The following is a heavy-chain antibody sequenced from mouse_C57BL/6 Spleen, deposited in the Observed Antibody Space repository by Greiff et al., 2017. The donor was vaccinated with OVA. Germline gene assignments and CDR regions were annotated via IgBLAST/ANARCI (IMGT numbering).Heavy chain of an antibody. Sequence: EVQLQQSGPELVKPGASVKIPCKASGYTFTDYNMDWVKQSHGKSLEWIGAINPNNGGTIYNQKFKGKATLTVDKSSSTAYMELRSLTSEDTAVYYCARAGTRGYFDYWGQGTTLTVSS. V-gene: IGHV1-18*01. CDR3: ARAGTRGYFDY. D-gene: IGHD4-1*01. J-gene: IGHJ2*01. CDR1: GYTFTDYN. CDR2: INPNNGGT.